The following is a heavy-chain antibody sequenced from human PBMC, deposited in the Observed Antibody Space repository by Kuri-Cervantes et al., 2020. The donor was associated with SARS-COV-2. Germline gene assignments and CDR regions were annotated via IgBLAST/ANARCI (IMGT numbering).Heavy chain of an antibody. D-gene: IGHD3-3*01. Sequence: ASVKVSCRASGYTFTGYYMHWVRQAPGQGFEWMGWINPNSGGTNYAQKFQGRVAMTRDTSISTAYMELSRLRSDDTAVYYCARAYLWSGYYTDYYMDVWGKGTTVTVSS. CDR1: GYTFTGYY. J-gene: IGHJ6*03. CDR3: ARAYLWSGYYTDYYMDV. CDR2: INPNSGGT. V-gene: IGHV1-2*02.